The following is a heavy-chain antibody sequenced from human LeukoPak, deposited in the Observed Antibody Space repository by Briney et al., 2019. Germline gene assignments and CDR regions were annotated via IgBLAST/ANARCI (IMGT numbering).Heavy chain of an antibody. Sequence: PGGSLRLSCAASGFTFSSYAMHWVRQAPGKGLEWVAVISYDGSNKYYADSVKGRFTISRDNSKNTLYLQMNSLRAEDTAVYYCARESGVAPAVAFDIWGQGTMVTVSS. J-gene: IGHJ3*02. V-gene: IGHV3-30*14. CDR2: ISYDGSNK. D-gene: IGHD3-3*01. CDR1: GFTFSSYA. CDR3: ARESGVAPAVAFDI.